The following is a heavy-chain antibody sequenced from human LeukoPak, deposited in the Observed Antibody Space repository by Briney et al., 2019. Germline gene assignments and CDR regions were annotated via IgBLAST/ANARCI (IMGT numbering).Heavy chain of an antibody. D-gene: IGHD2-2*02. V-gene: IGHV3-7*01. Sequence: GGSLRLSCAASGFTFSSYWMSWVRQAPGKGLEWVANIKQDGSEIYYLDSVQGRFTISRDNAKNSLFLQMNSLRAEDTAVYYCAREGYCSSTTCYNRGPHDYWGQGTLVTVSS. CDR1: GFTFSSYW. J-gene: IGHJ4*02. CDR2: IKQDGSEI. CDR3: AREGYCSSTTCYNRGPHDY.